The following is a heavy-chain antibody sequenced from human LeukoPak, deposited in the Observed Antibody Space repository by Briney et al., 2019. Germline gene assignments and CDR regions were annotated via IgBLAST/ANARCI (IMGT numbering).Heavy chain of an antibody. V-gene: IGHV4-31*03. CDR1: GGSISSGGYY. J-gene: IGHJ4*02. Sequence: SETLSLTCTVSGGSISSGGYYWSWIRQHPGKGLEWIGYIYYSGSTYYNPSLKRRVAISVDTSKNQFSLKLSSVTVADTAVYYCARRAYGDYYFDYWGQGTLVTVSS. CDR2: IYYSGST. D-gene: IGHD4-17*01. CDR3: ARRAYGDYYFDY.